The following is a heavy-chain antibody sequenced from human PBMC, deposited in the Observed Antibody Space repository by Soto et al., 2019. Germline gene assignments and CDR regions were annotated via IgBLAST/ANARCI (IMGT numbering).Heavy chain of an antibody. J-gene: IGHJ4*02. CDR1: GFTFSSYA. CDR3: AKALFRDNSMFLLDY. V-gene: IGHV3-23*01. Sequence: EVQLLESGGGLVQPGGSLRLSCAASGFTFSSYAMSWVRQAPGKGLEWVSAISGSGGSTYYADSVKGRFTISRDNSKNTLYLQMNSLRAEDRAVYYCAKALFRDNSMFLLDYWGQGTLVTVSS. D-gene: IGHD3-10*02. CDR2: ISGSGGST.